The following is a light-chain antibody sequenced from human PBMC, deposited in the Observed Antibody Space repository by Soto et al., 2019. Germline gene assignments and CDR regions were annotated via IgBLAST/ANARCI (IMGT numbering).Light chain of an antibody. CDR3: HVWDSDRDHPV. CDR1: NIGRKG. J-gene: IGLJ7*01. CDR2: NEV. Sequence: SYVLTQPPSVSVAPGKTASITCGGINIGRKGVHWYQKKSGQAPVLVIYNEVDRPSGIPERFSGSNYGNTATLTISRVEAGDEAAYYCHVWDSDRDHPVFGGGTQLTVL. V-gene: IGLV3-21*04.